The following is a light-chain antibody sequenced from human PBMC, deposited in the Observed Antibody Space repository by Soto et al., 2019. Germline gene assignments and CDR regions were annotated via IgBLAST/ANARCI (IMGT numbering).Light chain of an antibody. CDR3: QQYRSWPRT. CDR2: GAT. V-gene: IGKV3-15*01. J-gene: IGKJ1*01. CDR1: QNVLSD. Sequence: EILLTQSPATLSVSPGETDTLSCRASQNVLSDLAWYQQKPGQAPRLLVYGATTRATDAPAKFRGSGSGTEFSLTISSLQSEDFATYYCQQYRSWPRTFGQGSKVEI.